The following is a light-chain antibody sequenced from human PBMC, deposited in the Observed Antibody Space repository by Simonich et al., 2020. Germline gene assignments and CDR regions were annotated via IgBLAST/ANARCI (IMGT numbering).Light chain of an antibody. CDR1: SSDVGGYNY. V-gene: IGLV2-11*01. CDR3: CSYAGSYTEV. Sequence: QSALTQPRSVSGSPGQSVTISCTGTSSDVGGYNYVSWYQQHPGKAPKLMIYDVMKRPEWGPGRFSGSKSGNTASLTISGLQAEDEADYYCCSYAGSYTEVFGGGTKLTVL. J-gene: IGLJ3*02. CDR2: DVM.